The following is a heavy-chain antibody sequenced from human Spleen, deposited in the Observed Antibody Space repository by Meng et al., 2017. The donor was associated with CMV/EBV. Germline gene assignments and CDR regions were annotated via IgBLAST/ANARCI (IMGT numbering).Heavy chain of an antibody. CDR3: ASTSEYCSGGSCYLDY. CDR1: GFTFSSYS. D-gene: IGHD2-15*01. CDR2: ISSSSSYI. Sequence: EVQLVESGGGLVKAGGSLRLSCAASGFTFSSYSMNWVRQAPGKGLEWVSSISSSSSYIYYADSVKGRFTISRDNAKNSLYLQMNSLRAEDTAVYYCASTSEYCSGGSCYLDYWGQGTLVTVS. V-gene: IGHV3-21*01. J-gene: IGHJ4*02.